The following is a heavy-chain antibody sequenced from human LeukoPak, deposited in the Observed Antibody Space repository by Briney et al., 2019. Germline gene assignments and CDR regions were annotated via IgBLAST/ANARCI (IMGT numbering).Heavy chain of an antibody. J-gene: IGHJ4*02. V-gene: IGHV5-51*01. D-gene: IGHD5-18*01. CDR2: IYPDDSDT. CDR3: ARREELWAYYFDY. CDR1: GYSFSGYW. Sequence: GESLKISCKGSGYSFSGYWVAWVRQMPGRGLEWMGIIYPDDSDTRYSPSFQGQVTISADESINTAYLQWSSLKASDTAMYYCARREELWAYYFDYWGQGTLVTVSS.